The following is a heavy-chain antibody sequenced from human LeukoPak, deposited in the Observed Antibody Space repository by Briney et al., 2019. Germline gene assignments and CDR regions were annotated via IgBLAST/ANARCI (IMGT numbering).Heavy chain of an antibody. CDR1: GFTFSSYE. D-gene: IGHD6-13*01. CDR2: ISTSGNSI. Sequence: GGSLRLSCAASGFTFSSYEMNWVRQAPGKGLEWASYISTSGNSIYYADSVKGRFTISRDNAKNSLFLQMNSLRAEDTAVYYCATSQGSWPDYFDYWGQGTLVTVSS. J-gene: IGHJ4*02. V-gene: IGHV3-48*03. CDR3: ATSQGSWPDYFDY.